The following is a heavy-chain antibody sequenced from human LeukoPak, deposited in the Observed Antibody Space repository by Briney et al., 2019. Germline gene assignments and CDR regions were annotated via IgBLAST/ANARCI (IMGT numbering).Heavy chain of an antibody. J-gene: IGHJ4*02. CDR1: GFTVSNNY. CDR2: IYSGGST. V-gene: IGHV3-53*01. CDR3: ARDRFYGDC. Sequence: PGGSLRLSCAASGFTVSNNYMTWVRQAPGKGLEWVSVIYSGGSTKYADSVKGRFTISRDNSKNTLHLQMNSLRAGDTAMYYCARDRFYGDCWGQGTLVTVSS. D-gene: IGHD3-16*01.